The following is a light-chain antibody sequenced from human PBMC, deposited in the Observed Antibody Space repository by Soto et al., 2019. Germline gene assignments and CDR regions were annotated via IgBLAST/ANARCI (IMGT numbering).Light chain of an antibody. CDR2: QVS. CDR1: SSDVGGYNY. CDR3: SSYTTSSTRV. V-gene: IGLV2-14*01. J-gene: IGLJ3*02. Sequence: QSALTQPASVSGSPGQSITISCTGTSSDVGGYNYVSWYQQHPGKAPKLMIYQVSNRPSGVSNRFSASKSGNTASLTISGLHAEDEADYYCSSYTTSSTRVFGGGTKLTVL.